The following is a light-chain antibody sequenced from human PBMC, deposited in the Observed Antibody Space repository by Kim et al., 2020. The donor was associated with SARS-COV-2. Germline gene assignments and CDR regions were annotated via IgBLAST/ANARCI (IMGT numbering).Light chain of an antibody. J-gene: IGLJ2*01. Sequence: LGKTVRITCQGDSLRSYYASWYQQKPGQAPVLVIYGKNNRPSGIPDRFSGSSSGNTASLTITGAQAEDEADYYCNSRDSSGNHLVFGGGTQLTVL. V-gene: IGLV3-19*01. CDR3: NSRDSSGNHLV. CDR1: SLRSYY. CDR2: GKN.